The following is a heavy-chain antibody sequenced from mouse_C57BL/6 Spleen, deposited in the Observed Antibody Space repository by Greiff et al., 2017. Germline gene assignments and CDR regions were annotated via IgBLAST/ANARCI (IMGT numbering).Heavy chain of an antibody. CDR3: AREAYYRKEGFAY. CDR1: GFTFSSYA. J-gene: IGHJ3*01. CDR2: ISDGGSYT. V-gene: IGHV5-4*01. Sequence: EVHLVESGGGLVKPGGSLKLSCAASGFTFSSYAMSWVRQTPEKRLAWVATISDGGSYTYYPDNVQGRFTISRDNAKNNLYLQLSHLKSEDTAMYYCAREAYYRKEGFAYWGQGTLVTVSA. D-gene: IGHD2-12*01.